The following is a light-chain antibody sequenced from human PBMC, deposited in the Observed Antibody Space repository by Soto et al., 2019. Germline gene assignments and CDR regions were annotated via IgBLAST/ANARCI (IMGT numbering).Light chain of an antibody. Sequence: QSVLTQPPSASGSPGQSVTISCTGTSIDVGGYDYVSWYQQHPVKAPKLMIYEVSKRPSGVPDRFSGSKSGNTASLTVSGLQAEDEADYYCSSYAGSSTYVFGTGTRV. CDR3: SSYAGSSTYV. V-gene: IGLV2-8*01. J-gene: IGLJ1*01. CDR1: SIDVGGYDY. CDR2: EVS.